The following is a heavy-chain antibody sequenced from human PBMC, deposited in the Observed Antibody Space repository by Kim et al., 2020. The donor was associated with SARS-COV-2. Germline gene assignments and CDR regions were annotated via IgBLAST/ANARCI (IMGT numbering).Heavy chain of an antibody. Sequence: RFTISRDNTKNTRYLQMNSLRAEDTAVYYCAKDRGGSSSLWGDYYYGMDVWGQGTTVTVSS. D-gene: IGHD6-6*01. V-gene: IGHV3-30*02. J-gene: IGHJ6*02. CDR3: AKDRGGSSSLWGDYYYGMDV.